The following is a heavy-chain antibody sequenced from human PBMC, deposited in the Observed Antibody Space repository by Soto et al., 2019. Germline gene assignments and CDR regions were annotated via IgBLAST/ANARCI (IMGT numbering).Heavy chain of an antibody. J-gene: IGHJ5*02. V-gene: IGHV4-30-4*01. Sequence: QVQLQESGPGLVKPSQTLSLTCTVSGGSISSGEYYWSWIRQPPGKGLEWIGYIYYSGSTYYNPSLKSRVTISVDTSKNQFSLKLSSVTAADTAVYYCARDGVITMVRGVKWYWFDPWGQGTLVTVSS. CDR2: IYYSGST. CDR1: GGSISSGEYY. D-gene: IGHD3-10*01. CDR3: ARDGVITMVRGVKWYWFDP.